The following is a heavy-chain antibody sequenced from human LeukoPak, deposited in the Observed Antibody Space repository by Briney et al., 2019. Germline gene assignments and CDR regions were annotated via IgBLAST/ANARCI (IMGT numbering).Heavy chain of an antibody. CDR2: INSGDNII. J-gene: IGHJ4*02. Sequence: GGSLRLSCATSGFTFSDYYMSWIRQAPGKGLEWISYINSGDNIIYYADSVKGRFTISRDNASLYLQMNSLRAEDTAVYYCARGFRSSWYRFWDSWGQGTLVIVSS. CDR1: GFTFSDYY. D-gene: IGHD6-13*01. CDR3: ARGFRSSWYRFWDS. V-gene: IGHV3-11*01.